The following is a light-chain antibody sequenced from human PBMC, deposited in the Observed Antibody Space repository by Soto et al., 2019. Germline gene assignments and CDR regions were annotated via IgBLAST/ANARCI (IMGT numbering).Light chain of an antibody. Sequence: DIVMTQSPESLAVSLGERATINCKTSQSVLHSSNNKNYLAWYQQKSGQPPKLLIYWASTRESGVPDRFSGSGSGTDFTLTISSLQAEDVAVYYCQEYDSFSWTFGQGTKVDIK. CDR2: WAS. CDR3: QEYDSFSWT. J-gene: IGKJ1*01. CDR1: QSVLHSSNNKNY. V-gene: IGKV4-1*01.